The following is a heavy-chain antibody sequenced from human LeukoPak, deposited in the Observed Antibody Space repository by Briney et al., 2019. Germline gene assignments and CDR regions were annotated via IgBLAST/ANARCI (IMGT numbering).Heavy chain of an antibody. CDR2: ISYDGSNK. D-gene: IGHD2-2*03. Sequence: PGRSLRLSCAASGFTFSSYAMHWVRQAPGKGLEWVAVISYDGSNKYYADSVKGRFTISRDNSKNTLYLQMNSLRAEDTAVYYCARDGYCSSTSCYYYYGMDVWGQGTTVTVSS. J-gene: IGHJ6*02. V-gene: IGHV3-30-3*01. CDR1: GFTFSSYA. CDR3: ARDGYCSSTSCYYYYGMDV.